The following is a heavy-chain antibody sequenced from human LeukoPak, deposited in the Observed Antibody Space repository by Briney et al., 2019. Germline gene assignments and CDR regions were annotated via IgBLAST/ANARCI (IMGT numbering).Heavy chain of an antibody. CDR3: ARDLRAPPAPYFDY. V-gene: IGHV3-66*01. CDR1: GITVSSNY. CDR2: IYIGGST. D-gene: IGHD1-14*01. J-gene: IGHJ4*02. Sequence: GGSLRLSCAASGITVSSNYMSWVRQAPGKGLEWVSVIYIGGSTYYADSVKGRFTVSRDNSKNTLYLQMNSLRAEDTAVYYCARDLRAPPAPYFDYWGQGTLVTVSS.